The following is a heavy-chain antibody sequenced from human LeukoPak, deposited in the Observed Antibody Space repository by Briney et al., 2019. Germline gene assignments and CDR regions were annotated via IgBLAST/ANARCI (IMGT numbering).Heavy chain of an antibody. CDR3: ARVWDIYGPFDY. CDR1: GYTFTSYY. Sequence: ASVKVSCKASGYTFTSYYMHWVRQAPGQGLEWMGILNPTTGSATYAQNVQGRVAMTSDTSTGTVYMEMSSLTSEDRAVYYCARVWDIYGPFDYWGQGTLASVSS. J-gene: IGHJ4*02. D-gene: IGHD3-3*02. V-gene: IGHV1-46*01. CDR2: LNPTTGSA.